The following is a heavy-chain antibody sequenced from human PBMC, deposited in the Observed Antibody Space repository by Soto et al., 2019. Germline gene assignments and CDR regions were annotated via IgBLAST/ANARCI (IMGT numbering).Heavy chain of an antibody. Sequence: ASVKVSCKASGYTFTSYGISWVRQAPGQGLEWMGWISAYNGNTNYAQKLQGRVNMTTDTSTSTAYMELRSLRSDDTAVYYRARVNVVVPAAILGSGSAAMDVWGQGTTVTVSS. CDR2: ISAYNGNT. D-gene: IGHD2-2*02. V-gene: IGHV1-18*01. CDR3: ARVNVVVPAAILGSGSAAMDV. CDR1: GYTFTSYG. J-gene: IGHJ6*02.